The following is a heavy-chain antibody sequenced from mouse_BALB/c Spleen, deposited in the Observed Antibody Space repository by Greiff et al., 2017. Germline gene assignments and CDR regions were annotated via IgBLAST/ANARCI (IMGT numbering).Heavy chain of an antibody. J-gene: IGHJ3*01. CDR2: INPSSGYT. Sequence: VKLMESAAELARPGASVKMSCKASGYTFTSYTMHWVKQRPGQGLEWIGYINPSSGYTEYNQKFKDKTTLTADKSSSTAYMQLSSLTSEDSAVYYCARGDGKGAFAYWGQGTLVTVSA. D-gene: IGHD2-1*01. CDR3: ARGDGKGAFAY. V-gene: IGHV1-4*02. CDR1: GYTFTSYT.